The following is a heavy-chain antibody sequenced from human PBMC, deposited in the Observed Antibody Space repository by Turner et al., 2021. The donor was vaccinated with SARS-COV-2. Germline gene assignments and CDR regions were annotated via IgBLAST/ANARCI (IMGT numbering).Heavy chain of an antibody. CDR3: ARVGSYGRRDVDY. D-gene: IGHD5-18*01. V-gene: IGHV3-53*01. J-gene: IGHJ4*02. CDR2: IYSGGST. CDR1: GFTVSSNY. Sequence: EVQLVESGGGLLQPGGSLRLSCAASGFTVSSNYMSWVRQAPGKGLEWVSVIYSGGSTYYADSVKSRFTISRDNSKNTLYLQMNSLRAEDTAVYYCARVGSYGRRDVDYWGQGTLVTVSS.